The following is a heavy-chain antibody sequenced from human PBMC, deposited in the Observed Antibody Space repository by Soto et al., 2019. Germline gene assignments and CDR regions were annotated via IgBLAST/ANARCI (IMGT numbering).Heavy chain of an antibody. Sequence: GASVKVSCKASGYTFTSYYMHWVRQAPGQGLEWMGIINPSGGSTSYAQKFQGRVTMTRDTSTSTVYMELSSLRSEDTAVYYCAAANGGRGSFDIWGQGTMVTVSS. CDR3: AAANGGRGSFDI. D-gene: IGHD2-8*01. V-gene: IGHV1-46*01. CDR2: INPSGGST. CDR1: GYTFTSYY. J-gene: IGHJ3*02.